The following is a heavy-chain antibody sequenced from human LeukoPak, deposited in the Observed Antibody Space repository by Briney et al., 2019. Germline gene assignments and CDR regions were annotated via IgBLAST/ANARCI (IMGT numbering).Heavy chain of an antibody. CDR1: GITLSNYG. D-gene: IGHD3-10*01. Sequence: GGSLRLSCAVSGITLSNYGMSWVRQVPGKGLEWVAGIAGSGGGTNYADSVKGRFTISRDNPKNTLYLQMNSLRADDTAVYFCAKRGVVIRVFLVGFHKEAYYFDSWGQGALVTVSS. V-gene: IGHV3-23*01. CDR3: AKRGVVIRVFLVGFHKEAYYFDS. CDR2: IAGSGGGT. J-gene: IGHJ4*02.